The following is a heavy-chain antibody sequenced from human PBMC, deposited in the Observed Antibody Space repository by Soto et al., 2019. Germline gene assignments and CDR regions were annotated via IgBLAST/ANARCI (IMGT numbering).Heavy chain of an antibody. CDR3: TRDYEYSYSYDFDF. D-gene: IGHD4-4*01. CDR2: IRGTSYGATT. J-gene: IGHJ4*02. Sequence: LRLSCATSGFTFGDFAMNWVRQGPGKGLEWVGLIRGTSYGATTQYAASVQDRFIISRDDSKSIAYLQMNSLKTEDTAVYYCTRDYEYSYSYDFDFWGQGTLVTVSS. CDR1: GFTFGDFA. V-gene: IGHV3-49*04.